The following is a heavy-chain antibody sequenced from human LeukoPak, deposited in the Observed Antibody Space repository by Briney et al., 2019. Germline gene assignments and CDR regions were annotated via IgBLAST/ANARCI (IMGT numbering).Heavy chain of an antibody. Sequence: SETLSLTCTVSGGSISSHYWSWIRQPPGKGLEWIGYIYYSGSTNYNPSLKSRVTISVDTSKNQFSLKLSSVTAADTAVYYCARLKMVRGLDYWGQGILVTVSS. CDR2: IYYSGST. J-gene: IGHJ4*02. CDR3: ARLKMVRGLDY. D-gene: IGHD3-10*01. CDR1: GGSISSHY. V-gene: IGHV4-59*11.